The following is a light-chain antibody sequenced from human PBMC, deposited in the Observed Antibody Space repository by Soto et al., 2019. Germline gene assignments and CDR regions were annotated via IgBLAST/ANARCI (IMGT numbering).Light chain of an antibody. CDR3: ASYAGSNNYV. Sequence: QSALTQPPSASGSPGQSVAISCTGTSSDVGGYNYVSWYQQHPGKAPKLLIYEVTTRPSGVPDRFSGSKSGNTASLTVAGLQADDEADYYCASYAGSNNYVFGTGTKVTVL. J-gene: IGLJ1*01. CDR2: EVT. V-gene: IGLV2-8*01. CDR1: SSDVGGYNY.